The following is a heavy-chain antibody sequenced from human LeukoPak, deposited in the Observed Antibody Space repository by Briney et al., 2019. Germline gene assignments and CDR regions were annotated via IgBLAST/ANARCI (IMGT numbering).Heavy chain of an antibody. CDR1: GFTFSRYS. V-gene: IGHV3-21*01. Sequence: GGSLRLSCAASGFTFSRYSMNWVRQAPGKGLEWVSYISGSGNYIYYADSVEGRFTISRDNAKNTLYLQMSGLRVEDTAVYYCAREKVVAAQYYYYGMDVWGQGTTVTVSS. J-gene: IGHJ6*02. D-gene: IGHD2-15*01. CDR2: ISGSGNYI. CDR3: AREKVVAAQYYYYGMDV.